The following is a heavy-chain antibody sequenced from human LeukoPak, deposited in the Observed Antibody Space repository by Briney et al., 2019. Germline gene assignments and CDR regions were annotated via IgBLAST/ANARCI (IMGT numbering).Heavy chain of an antibody. V-gene: IGHV1-46*01. D-gene: IGHD3-22*01. CDR1: GHTFTNSY. CDR3: ARDLADYYDSSGYSYFFDY. CDR2: INPSGGST. J-gene: IGHJ4*02. Sequence: GASLTVSCKAPGHTFTNSYMHSARHAPGQGLEWMGLINPSGGSTIYAQKFQGRVTMTRDTSTSTVYMELSSLRSDNTVVYFCARDLADYYDSSGYSYFFDYGGEGTLVTVPS.